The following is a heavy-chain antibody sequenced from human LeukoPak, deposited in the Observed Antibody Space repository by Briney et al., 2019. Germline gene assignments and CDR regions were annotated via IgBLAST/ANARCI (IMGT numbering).Heavy chain of an antibody. Sequence: GASVKVSCKASGGTFSSYAISWVRQAPGQGLEWMGRIIPILNIANYAQKFQGRVTITADKSTSTAYMELSSLRSEDTAVYYCASGSEAGGNYWGQGTLVTVSS. J-gene: IGHJ4*02. CDR1: GGTFSSYA. D-gene: IGHD1-26*01. CDR3: ASGSEAGGNY. V-gene: IGHV1-69*04. CDR2: IIPILNIA.